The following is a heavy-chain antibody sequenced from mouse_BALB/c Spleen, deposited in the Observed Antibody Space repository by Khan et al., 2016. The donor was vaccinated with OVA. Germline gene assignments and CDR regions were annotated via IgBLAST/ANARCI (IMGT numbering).Heavy chain of an antibody. J-gene: IGHJ2*01. V-gene: IGHV1S29*02. Sequence: VQLQQPGPELVKPGASVKISCKASGYAFTDYNMHWVKQSHVNSLEWIGYIYPYNGGTGYNQKFKSKATLTVDNSSSTAYMELRSLTSEDPAVYYGARSRGPGYDYCVEFWGQGTTLTVSS. CDR3: ARSRGPGYDYCVEF. D-gene: IGHD2-4*01. CDR2: IYPYNGGT. CDR1: GYAFTDYN.